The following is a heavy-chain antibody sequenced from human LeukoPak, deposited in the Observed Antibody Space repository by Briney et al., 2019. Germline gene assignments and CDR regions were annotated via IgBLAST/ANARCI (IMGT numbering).Heavy chain of an antibody. D-gene: IGHD3-22*01. CDR2: ISGSGGST. J-gene: IGHJ4*02. CDR1: GFTFSSYA. Sequence: GGSLRLSCAASGFTFSSYAMSWVRQAPGKGLEWVSAISGSGGSTYYADSVKGRFTISRDNSKNTLYLQMNSLRAEDTAVYYCAKVRPRVASSGYSGGDYYFDYWGQGTLVTVSS. V-gene: IGHV3-23*01. CDR3: AKVRPRVASSGYSGGDYYFDY.